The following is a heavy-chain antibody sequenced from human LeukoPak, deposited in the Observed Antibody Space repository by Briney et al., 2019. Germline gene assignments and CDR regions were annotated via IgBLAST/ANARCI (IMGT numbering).Heavy chain of an antibody. CDR2: ISSSGSTI. CDR1: GFTFSDYY. J-gene: IGHJ6*02. CDR3: AREGDFWSGYFHNYYYYGMDV. D-gene: IGHD3-3*01. V-gene: IGHV3-11*01. Sequence: GGSLRLSCAASGFTFSDYYMSWIRQAPGKGLEWVSYISSSGSTIYYADSVKGRFTISRDNAKNSLYQQMNSLRAEDTAVYYCAREGDFWSGYFHNYYYYGMDVWGQGTTVTVSS.